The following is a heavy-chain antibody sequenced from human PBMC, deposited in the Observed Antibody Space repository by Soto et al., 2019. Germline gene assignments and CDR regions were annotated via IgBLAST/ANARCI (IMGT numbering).Heavy chain of an antibody. CDR3: ASFRSHYYYYGMDV. V-gene: IGHV4-39*01. CDR2: IYYSGST. CDR1: GGSISSSSYY. J-gene: IGHJ6*02. D-gene: IGHD2-15*01. Sequence: QLQLQESGPGLVKPSETLSLTCTVSGGSISSSSYYWGWIRQPPGKGLEWIGSIYYSGSTYYNPSLKSRVTISVDTSKNQFSLKLSSVTAADTAVYYCASFRSHYYYYGMDVWGQGTTVTVSS.